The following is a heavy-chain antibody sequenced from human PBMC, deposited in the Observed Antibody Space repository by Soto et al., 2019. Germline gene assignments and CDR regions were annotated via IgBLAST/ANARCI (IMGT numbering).Heavy chain of an antibody. Sequence: QVQLQESGPGLVKPSQTLSLTCTVSGGSISSGGYYWSWIRQHPGKGLEWIGYIYYSGSTYYNPSLKSRVSISVDTAKNQFSLKVSSVTAADTAVYYCARVKSLTYLDYWGQGTLVTVSS. V-gene: IGHV4-31*03. CDR1: GGSISSGGYY. J-gene: IGHJ4*02. CDR3: ARVKSLTYLDY. CDR2: IYYSGST. D-gene: IGHD3-9*01.